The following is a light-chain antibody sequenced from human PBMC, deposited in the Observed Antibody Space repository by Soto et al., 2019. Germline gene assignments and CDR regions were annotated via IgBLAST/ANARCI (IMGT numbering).Light chain of an antibody. J-gene: IGKJ2*01. Sequence: DIQMTQSPSSLSASVGDRVTITCRASQSISSYLNWYQQKPGKAPKLLIYAASSLKSGVPSRFRGRGSGTDSTITISRLKPEDFATYYSQHSCRTPVTFVQGTKVEIK. V-gene: IGKV1-39*01. CDR2: AAS. CDR3: QHSCRTPVT. CDR1: QSISSY.